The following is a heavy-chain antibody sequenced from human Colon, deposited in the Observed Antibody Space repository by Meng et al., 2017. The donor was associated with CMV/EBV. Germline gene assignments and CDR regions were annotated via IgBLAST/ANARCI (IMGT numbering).Heavy chain of an antibody. CDR3: AREGGSYPNWFDP. D-gene: IGHD1-26*01. J-gene: IGHJ5*02. V-gene: IGHV1-69*05. CDR1: TGTFSSYA. Sequence: SVKVSCKASTGTFSSYAISWVRQAPGQGLEWMGGIIPIFNTTNHAQKFQGRLTISTDESTNTAYMELSSLRSEDTAVYYCAREGGSYPNWFDPWGQGTLVTVSS. CDR2: IIPIFNTT.